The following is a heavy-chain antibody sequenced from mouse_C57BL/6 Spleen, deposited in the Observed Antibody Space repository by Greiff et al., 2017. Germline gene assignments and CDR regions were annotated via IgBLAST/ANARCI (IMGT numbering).Heavy chain of an antibody. J-gene: IGHJ4*01. Sequence: VQVVESGAELVRPGTSVKVSCKASGYAFTNYLIEWVKQRPGQGLEWLGVIYPGSGGTTYNEKFNGKATLTANTASSTAYMQLSSLTSEDSAVDFGARGGSSDNAMDYWCQGTSVTGSS. CDR3: ARGGSSDNAMDY. D-gene: IGHD1-1*01. V-gene: IGHV1-54*01. CDR2: IYPGSGGT. CDR1: GYAFTNYL.